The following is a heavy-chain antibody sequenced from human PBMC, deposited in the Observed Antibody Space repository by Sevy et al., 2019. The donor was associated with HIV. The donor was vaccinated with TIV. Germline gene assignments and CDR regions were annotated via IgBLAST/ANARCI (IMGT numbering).Heavy chain of an antibody. CDR3: AKGGGGHYDPDEIGYYFYYYNMDV. D-gene: IGHD3-22*01. CDR2: ISGSSTRT. J-gene: IGHJ6*03. Sequence: GGSQRLSCAVSGFSFDSYGMTWVRQAPGKGLEWVSGISGSSTRTYYADSVKGRFSISRDNSKNRLYLQMNSLRSEDTAIYYCAKGGGGHYDPDEIGYYFYYYNMDVWGKGTTVTVSS. CDR1: GFSFDSYG. V-gene: IGHV3-23*01.